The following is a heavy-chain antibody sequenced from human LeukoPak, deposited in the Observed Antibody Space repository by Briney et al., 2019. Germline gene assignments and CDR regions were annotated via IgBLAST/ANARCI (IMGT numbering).Heavy chain of an antibody. Sequence: GESLKISCQGYGYSFTNFCIGWVRQMPGKGLEWMGIIYPADSNTIYSPSFQGQVTISVDKSISTAYLQWGSLKASDTAIYYCARRQGSGSYPFDYWGQGTLVTVSS. CDR2: IYPADSNT. V-gene: IGHV5-51*01. D-gene: IGHD1-26*01. J-gene: IGHJ4*02. CDR3: ARRQGSGSYPFDY. CDR1: GYSFTNFC.